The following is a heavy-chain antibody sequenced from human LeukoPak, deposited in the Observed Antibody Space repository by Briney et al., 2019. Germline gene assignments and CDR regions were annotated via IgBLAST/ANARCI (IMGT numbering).Heavy chain of an antibody. D-gene: IGHD3-16*02. J-gene: IGHJ5*02. CDR2: INPSGSST. CDR1: GYTFTTYG. CDR3: ARDNSVGDIAWWFDP. V-gene: IGHV1-46*01. Sequence: ASVKVSCKASGYTFTTYGISWVRQAPGQGLEWMGLINPSGSSTLYAQKFQGRVTMTRDMSTTTDYMELSSLRSEDTAVYYCARDNSVGDIAWWFDPWGQGTLVTVSS.